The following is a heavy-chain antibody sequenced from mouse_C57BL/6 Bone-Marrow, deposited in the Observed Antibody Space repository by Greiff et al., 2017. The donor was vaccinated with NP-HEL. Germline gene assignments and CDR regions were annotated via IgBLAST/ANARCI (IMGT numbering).Heavy chain of an antibody. Sequence: QVQLQQSGAELVKPGASVKLSCKASGYTFTSYWMHWVKQRPGQGLEWIGMIHPNSGSTNYNEKFKSKATLTVDKSSSTAYMQLSSLTSEDSAVYYCARGGGYGDYAMDYWGQGTSVTVSS. J-gene: IGHJ4*01. CDR3: ARGGGYGDYAMDY. V-gene: IGHV1-64*01. CDR2: IHPNSGST. D-gene: IGHD1-1*01. CDR1: GYTFTSYW.